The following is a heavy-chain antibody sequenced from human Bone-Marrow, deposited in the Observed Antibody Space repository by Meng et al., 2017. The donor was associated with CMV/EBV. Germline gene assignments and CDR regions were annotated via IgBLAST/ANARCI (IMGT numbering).Heavy chain of an antibody. J-gene: IGHJ6*02. CDR2: IYSSGST. CDR3: ARDRLYCSSTSCPKINYYYGMDV. D-gene: IGHD2-2*01. V-gene: IGHV4-61*01. Sequence: SETLSLTCTVSGGSISSSSYYWGWIRQPPGKGLEWIGYIYSSGSTNYNPSLKSRVTISVDTSKNQFSLRLSSVTAADTAVYYCARDRLYCSSTSCPKINYYYGMDVWGQGTTVTVSS. CDR1: GGSISSSSYY.